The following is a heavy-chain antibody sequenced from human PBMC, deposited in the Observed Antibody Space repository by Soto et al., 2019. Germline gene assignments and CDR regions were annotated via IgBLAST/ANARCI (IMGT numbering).Heavy chain of an antibody. CDR3: ARMRGVGEISPFFDH. CDR2: IYPNGRT. CDR1: SAYLDSDN. V-gene: IGHV4-59*01. Sequence: QVHLQESGPGLVKPSETLSLTCAVSSAYLDSDNWSWIRQPPGKGLEWIGYIYPNGRTNYNPSLRGRVAISIDKSKNQCSLRLDSVFAADAAVYFCARMRGVGEISPFFDHWGQGTLVTVSS. J-gene: IGHJ4*02. D-gene: IGHD3-16*02.